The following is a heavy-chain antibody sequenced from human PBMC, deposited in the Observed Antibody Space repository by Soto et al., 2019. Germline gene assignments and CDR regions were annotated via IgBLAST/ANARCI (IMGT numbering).Heavy chain of an antibody. J-gene: IGHJ5*02. D-gene: IGHD5-18*01. CDR1: CGSFSGYD. V-gene: IGHV4-34*01. Sequence: PXESLSLPCAVYCGSFSGYDWSWIRQPPGKGLDWIGEINHSGSTNYNPSLKSRVTISVDTSKNQFSLKLSSVTAADTAVYYCARGTARGYSYDGWFDTWGQGTLVTVSS. CDR3: ARGTARGYSYDGWFDT. CDR2: INHSGST.